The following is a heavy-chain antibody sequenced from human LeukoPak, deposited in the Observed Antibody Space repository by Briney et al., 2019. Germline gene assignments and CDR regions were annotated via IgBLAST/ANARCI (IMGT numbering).Heavy chain of an antibody. CDR2: IYYSGST. CDR1: GGSISSSSYY. CDR3: ARQTLGIERTRFDP. J-gene: IGHJ5*02. D-gene: IGHD7-27*01. V-gene: IGHV4-39*01. Sequence: PSETLSLTCTVSGGSISSSSYYWGWIRQPPGKGLEWIGSIYYSGSTYYNPSLKSRVAISVDTSKNQFSLKLSSVTAAGTAVYYCARQTLGIERTRFDPWGQGTLVTVSS.